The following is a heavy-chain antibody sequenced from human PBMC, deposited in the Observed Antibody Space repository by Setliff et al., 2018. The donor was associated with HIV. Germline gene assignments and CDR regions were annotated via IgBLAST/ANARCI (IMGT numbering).Heavy chain of an antibody. CDR2: IMQDGSVK. CDR3: AREQILELWYYMDV. J-gene: IGHJ6*03. D-gene: IGHD3-3*01. CDR1: GFSFSSHW. Sequence: GGSLRLSCAASGFSFSSHWMTWVRQAPGKGLEWVANIMQDGSVKYYVDSVKGRFTVSRDNAKNSLFLQMNSLRAEDTAVYYCAREQILELWYYMDVWGKGTTVTAP. V-gene: IGHV3-7*03.